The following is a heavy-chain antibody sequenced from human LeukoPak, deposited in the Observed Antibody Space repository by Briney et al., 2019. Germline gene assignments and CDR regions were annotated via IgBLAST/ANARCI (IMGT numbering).Heavy chain of an antibody. CDR1: GGTFSSYA. D-gene: IGHD6-13*01. CDR2: IIPIFGIA. J-gene: IGHJ6*02. V-gene: IGHV1-69*04. Sequence: SVKVSCKASGGTFSSYAISWVRQAPGQGLEWMGRIIPIFGIANYAQKFQGRVTITADKSTSTAYMELSSLRSEDTAVYYCARDPPTPGYSSSWRDYYYGMDVWGQGTTVTVSS. CDR3: ARDPPTPGYSSSWRDYYYGMDV.